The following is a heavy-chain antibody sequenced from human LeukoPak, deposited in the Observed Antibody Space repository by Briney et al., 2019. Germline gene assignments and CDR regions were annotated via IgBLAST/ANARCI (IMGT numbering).Heavy chain of an antibody. CDR2: IYSSGGA. J-gene: IGHJ4*02. Sequence: SETLSLTCTVSGGSISNYYWNWIRQPAGKGLEGIGRIYSSGGANYNPSLKSRVPLSLDTSKNQFSLKLSSVTAADTAVYYCARDYSEDAYPYYFDYWGQGTLVTVSS. CDR3: ARDYSEDAYPYYFDY. D-gene: IGHD2-21*01. CDR1: GGSISNYY. V-gene: IGHV4-4*07.